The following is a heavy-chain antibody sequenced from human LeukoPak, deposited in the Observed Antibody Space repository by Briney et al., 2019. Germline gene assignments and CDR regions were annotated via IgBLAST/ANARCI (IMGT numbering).Heavy chain of an antibody. J-gene: IGHJ4*02. CDR3: APVMVRESNPLDY. D-gene: IGHD3-10*01. Sequence: GGSLRLSCAASGFTFSSYDMSWVRQAPGKGLEWVSAISGSGGSTYYADSVKGRFTISRDNSKNTLYLQMNSLRAEDTAVYYCAPVMVRESNPLDYWGQGTLVTVSS. V-gene: IGHV3-23*01. CDR1: GFTFSSYD. CDR2: ISGSGGST.